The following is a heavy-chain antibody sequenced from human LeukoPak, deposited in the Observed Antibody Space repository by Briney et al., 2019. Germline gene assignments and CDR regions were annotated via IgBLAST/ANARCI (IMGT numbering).Heavy chain of an antibody. CDR1: GFTFSSYA. Sequence: GGSLRLSCAASGFTFSSYAMSWVRQAPGKGLEWVSAISGSGGSTYYADSVKGRFTISRDNSKNTLYLQMNSLRAEDTAVYYCAKDRAKITGITGYFDYWGQGTLVTVSS. V-gene: IGHV3-23*01. CDR2: ISGSGGST. D-gene: IGHD1-20*01. J-gene: IGHJ4*02. CDR3: AKDRAKITGITGYFDY.